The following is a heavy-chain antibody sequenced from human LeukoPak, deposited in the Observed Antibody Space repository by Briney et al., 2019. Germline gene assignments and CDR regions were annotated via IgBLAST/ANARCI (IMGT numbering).Heavy chain of an antibody. Sequence: ASVKVSCKASGYTFTGYYMHWVRQAPGQGLEWMGWINPNSGGTNYAQKFQGRVTMTRDTSISTAYMELSSLRSEDTAVYYCARGVGKIARLVYYFDYWGQGTLVTVSS. CDR2: INPNSGGT. V-gene: IGHV1-2*02. D-gene: IGHD6-19*01. CDR1: GYTFTGYY. J-gene: IGHJ4*02. CDR3: ARGVGKIARLVYYFDY.